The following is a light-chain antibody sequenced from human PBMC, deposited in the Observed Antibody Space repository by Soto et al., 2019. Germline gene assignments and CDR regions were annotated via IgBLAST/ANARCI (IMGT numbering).Light chain of an antibody. Sequence: QSVLTQPPSLSGAPGQNIIISCTGGGSNIGAGFDVHWYQQLPGTAPKLLIYGNTNRPSGVPDRFSGSKSGTSASLVIAGLQAEDEADYYCQSYDTGLSGPVVFGGGTQLPVL. V-gene: IGLV1-40*01. CDR2: GNT. J-gene: IGLJ2*01. CDR1: GSNIGAGFD. CDR3: QSYDTGLSGPVV.